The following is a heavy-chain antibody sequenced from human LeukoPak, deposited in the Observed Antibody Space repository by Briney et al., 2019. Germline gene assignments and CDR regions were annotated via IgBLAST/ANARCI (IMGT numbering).Heavy chain of an antibody. Sequence: GASVKVSCKASGYTFTGYYMHWVRQAPGQGLEWMGRINPNSGGTNYAQKFQGRVTMTRATSISTAYMELSRLRSDDTAVYYCARAGDLGYCSSTSCTDFDYWGQGTLVTVSS. CDR1: GYTFTGYY. J-gene: IGHJ4*02. D-gene: IGHD2-2*01. CDR3: ARAGDLGYCSSTSCTDFDY. CDR2: INPNSGGT. V-gene: IGHV1-2*06.